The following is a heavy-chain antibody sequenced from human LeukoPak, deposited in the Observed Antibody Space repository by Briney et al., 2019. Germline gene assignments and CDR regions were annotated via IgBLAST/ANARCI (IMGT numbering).Heavy chain of an antibody. CDR3: AKDALYSSSYFDY. D-gene: IGHD6-13*01. J-gene: IGHJ4*02. Sequence: GGSLRLSCTASGFTFSSYWMHWVRQAPGKGLVWVSRISTDGSSTSYADSVKGRFTISRDNAKNTLYLQMNSLRAEDTAVYYCAKDALYSSSYFDYWGQGTLVTVSS. CDR1: GFTFSSYW. CDR2: ISTDGSST. V-gene: IGHV3-74*01.